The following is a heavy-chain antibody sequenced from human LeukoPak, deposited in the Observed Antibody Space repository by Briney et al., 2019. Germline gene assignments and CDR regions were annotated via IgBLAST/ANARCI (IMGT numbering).Heavy chain of an antibody. CDR1: GFTFSDYY. CDR2: ISSSGSTI. CDR3: AREVLHDFSDAFDI. D-gene: IGHD4-11*01. Sequence: GGSLRLSCAASGFTFSDYYMSWIRQAPGKGLEWVSYISSSGSTIYYADSVKGRFTISRDNAKNSLYLQMNSLRAEDTAVYYCAREVLHDFSDAFDIWGQGTMVTVSS. V-gene: IGHV3-11*01. J-gene: IGHJ3*02.